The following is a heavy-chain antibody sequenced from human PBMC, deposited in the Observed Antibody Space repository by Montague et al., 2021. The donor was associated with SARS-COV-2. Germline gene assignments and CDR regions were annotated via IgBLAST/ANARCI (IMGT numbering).Heavy chain of an antibody. CDR3: ARADITMVQGVNGWAFDI. CDR2: VYYSGST. D-gene: IGHD3-10*01. J-gene: IGHJ3*02. V-gene: IGHV4-59*01. Sequence: SETLSLTCTVSGGSISTYYWSWIRQPPGKGLEWIGYVYYSGSTNYYPSLKSRVTISVDTSKNQFSLKLSSVTAADTAVYYCARADITMVQGVNGWAFDIWGQGTMVTVSS. CDR1: GGSISTYY.